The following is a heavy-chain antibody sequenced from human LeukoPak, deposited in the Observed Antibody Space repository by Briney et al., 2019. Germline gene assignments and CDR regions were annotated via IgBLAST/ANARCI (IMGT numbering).Heavy chain of an antibody. V-gene: IGHV3-33*01. CDR1: GFTFSSYG. D-gene: IGHD3-22*01. CDR2: IWYNGSKK. J-gene: IGHJ4*02. Sequence: PGRSLRLSCAVSGFTFSSYGMHWVRQAPGKVLEWVALIWYNGSKKYYADAVKGRFTISRDNSKNTLYLQMDSLRAEDTAVYYCAREHNYYDTSGYYHASTCFDYWGQGTRVTVSS. CDR3: AREHNYYDTSGYYHASTCFDY.